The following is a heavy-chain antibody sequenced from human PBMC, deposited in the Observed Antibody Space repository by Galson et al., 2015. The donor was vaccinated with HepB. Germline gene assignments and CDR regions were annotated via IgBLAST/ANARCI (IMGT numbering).Heavy chain of an antibody. CDR1: GFTVSSNY. Sequence: SLRLSCAASGFTVSSNYMSWVRQAPGKGLEWVSVIYSGGSTYYADSVKGRFTISRDNSKNTLYLQMNSLRAEDTAVYYCARDGGYYGSGSYNPLWYYYGMDVWGQGTTVTVSS. V-gene: IGHV3-53*01. CDR3: ARDGGYYGSGSYNPLWYYYGMDV. CDR2: IYSGGST. D-gene: IGHD3-10*01. J-gene: IGHJ6*02.